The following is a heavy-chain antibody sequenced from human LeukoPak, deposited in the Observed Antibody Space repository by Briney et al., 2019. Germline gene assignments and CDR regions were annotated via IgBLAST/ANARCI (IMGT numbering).Heavy chain of an antibody. CDR1: RFTFSSYS. CDR2: ISGSGGST. V-gene: IGHV3-23*01. Sequence: PGGSLRLSCAASRFTFSSYSMNWVRQAPGKGLEWVSAISGSGGSTYYADSVKGRFTISRDNSKNTLYLQMNSLRAEDTAVYYCAKDSGIVVVVAAIDYWGQGTLVTVSS. CDR3: AKDSGIVVVVAAIDY. J-gene: IGHJ4*02. D-gene: IGHD2-15*01.